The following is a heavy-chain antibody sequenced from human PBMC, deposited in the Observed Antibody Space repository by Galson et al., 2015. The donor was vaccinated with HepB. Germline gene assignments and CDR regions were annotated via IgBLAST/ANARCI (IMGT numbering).Heavy chain of an antibody. CDR2: ISDSGGST. CDR1: GFTFDNYA. Sequence: SVRLSCAASGFTFDNYAMSWVRQAPGKGLEWVSVISDSGGSTYYADSVQGRFTISRDNSENTLYLQMNSLRVEDTAIYYCAKARSGIVAAATNYWGQGTLVTVSS. D-gene: IGHD6-13*01. CDR3: AKARSGIVAAATNY. J-gene: IGHJ4*02. V-gene: IGHV3-23*01.